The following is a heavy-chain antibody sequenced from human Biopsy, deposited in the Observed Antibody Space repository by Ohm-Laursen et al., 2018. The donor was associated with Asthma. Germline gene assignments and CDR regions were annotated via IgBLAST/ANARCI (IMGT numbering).Heavy chain of an antibody. CDR2: INAGNGNT. J-gene: IGHJ3*01. CDR3: ARTYYDFLTGQVNDAFAL. D-gene: IGHD3-9*01. Sequence: ASVKVSCKASGYTFINYAIHWVRQAPGQRLEWMGWINAGNGNTKYSQKSQGRVTISRDTSASTAYMDLSSLRSEDTAVYYCARTYYDFLTGQVNDAFALWGQGTMVTVSS. CDR1: GYTFINYA. V-gene: IGHV1-3*01.